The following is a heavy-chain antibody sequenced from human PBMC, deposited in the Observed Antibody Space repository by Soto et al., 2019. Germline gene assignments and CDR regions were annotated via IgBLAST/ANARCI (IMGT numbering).Heavy chain of an antibody. V-gene: IGHV1-8*01. D-gene: IGHD3-10*01. CDR2: MNPNSGNT. J-gene: IGHJ6*02. CDR3: ARGHDYYGSGSYYGLGYGMDV. CDR1: GYTFTSYD. Sequence: QVQLVQSGAEVKKHGASVKVSCKDSGYTFTSYDINWVRQATGQGIEWMGWMNPNSGNTGYAQKFQGRVTMTRNTSLSTAYMELSSLRSEDTAVYYCARGHDYYGSGSYYGLGYGMDVWGQGTTVTVSS.